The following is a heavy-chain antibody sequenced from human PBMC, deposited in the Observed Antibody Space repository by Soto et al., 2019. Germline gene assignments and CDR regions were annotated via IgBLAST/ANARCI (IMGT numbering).Heavy chain of an antibody. CDR3: ARSGGSYFSFDY. Sequence: QVQLQESGPGLVKPSETLSLTCTVSGGSISSYYWSWIRQPPGKGLEWIGNIYDSGSTNYNPSLKSRVAISVDTSKNQFSLKLSSVTAADTAVYYCARSGGSYFSFDYWGQGTRVTVSS. J-gene: IGHJ4*02. CDR1: GGSISSYY. CDR2: IYDSGST. V-gene: IGHV4-59*08. D-gene: IGHD1-26*01.